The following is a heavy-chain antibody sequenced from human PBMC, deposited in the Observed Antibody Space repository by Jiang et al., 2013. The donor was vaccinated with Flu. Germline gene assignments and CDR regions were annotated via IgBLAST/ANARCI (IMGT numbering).Heavy chain of an antibody. CDR3: AREFGWILYY. Sequence: PGLVKPSQTLSLTCAVSGGSISSGDYYWTWIRQPPGKGLEWIGYIYYSGSTSYNPSLKSRVTISLHTSKNQFSLKLSSVTAADTAVYYCAREFGWILYYWGQGTLVTVSS. V-gene: IGHV4-30-4*01. J-gene: IGHJ4*02. D-gene: IGHD5-18*01. CDR2: IYYSGST. CDR1: GGSISSGDYY.